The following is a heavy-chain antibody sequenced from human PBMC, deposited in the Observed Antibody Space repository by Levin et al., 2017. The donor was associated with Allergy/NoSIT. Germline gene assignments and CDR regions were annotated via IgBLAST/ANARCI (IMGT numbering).Heavy chain of an antibody. CDR2: ISYDGSNK. Sequence: LSLTCAASGFTFSSYGMHWVRQAPGKGLEWVAVISYDGSNKYYADSVKGRFTISRDNSKNTLYLQMNSLRAEDTAVYYCAKPTVTNAFDIWGQGTMVTVSS. J-gene: IGHJ3*02. CDR1: GFTFSSYG. V-gene: IGHV3-30*18. D-gene: IGHD4-17*01. CDR3: AKPTVTNAFDI.